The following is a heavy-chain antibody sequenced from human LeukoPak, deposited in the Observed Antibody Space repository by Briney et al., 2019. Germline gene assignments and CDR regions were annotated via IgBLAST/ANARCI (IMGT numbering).Heavy chain of an antibody. CDR1: GFTVSSNY. J-gene: IGHJ4*02. V-gene: IGHV3-66*01. D-gene: IGHD3-10*01. CDR2: IYSGGST. Sequence: PGGSLRLSCAASGFTVSSNYMSWVRQAPGKGPEWVSVIYSGGSTYYADSVKGRFTISRDNSKNTLYLQMNSLRAEDTAVYYCARDLMVRGVSSYYFDYWGQGTLVTVSS. CDR3: ARDLMVRGVSSYYFDY.